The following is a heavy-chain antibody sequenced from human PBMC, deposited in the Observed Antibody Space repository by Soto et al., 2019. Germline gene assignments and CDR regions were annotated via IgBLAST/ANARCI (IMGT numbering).Heavy chain of an antibody. D-gene: IGHD3-16*02. V-gene: IGHV3-23*01. CDR2: ISGSGGST. Sequence: PGGSLRLSCAASGFTFSNYALSWVRQAPGKGREWVSAISGSGGSTYYADSVKGRFTISRDSSKNTLYLQMNSLRAEDTAVYYCANRIWGASSLGPTFDYWGQGSLVTVSS. CDR1: GFTFSNYA. J-gene: IGHJ4*02. CDR3: ANRIWGASSLGPTFDY.